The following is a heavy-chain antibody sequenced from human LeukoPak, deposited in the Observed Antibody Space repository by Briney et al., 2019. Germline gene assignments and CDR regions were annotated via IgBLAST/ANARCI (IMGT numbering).Heavy chain of an antibody. J-gene: IGHJ6*03. V-gene: IGHV3-11*01. CDR2: ISSSGSTI. CDR3: ASSHAYYYYLDV. CDR1: GFTFSDYY. Sequence: GGSLRLSCAAPGFTFSDYYMSWIRQAPGKGLEWVSYISSSGSTIYYADSVKGRFTISRDNAKNSLYLQMNSLRAEDTAVYYCASSHAYYYYLDVWGKGTTVTVSS.